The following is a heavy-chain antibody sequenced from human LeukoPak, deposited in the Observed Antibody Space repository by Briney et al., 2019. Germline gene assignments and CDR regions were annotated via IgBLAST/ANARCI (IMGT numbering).Heavy chain of an antibody. D-gene: IGHD3-10*01. Sequence: GGSLRLSCAASGFTVSSNYMSGVRQAPGKGLEWVSVIYSGGSTCYADSVKGRFTISRDNSKNTLYLQMNNLRAEDTAVYYCASGSGSYRTPYYYMDVWGKGTTVTVSS. CDR3: ASGSGSYRTPYYYMDV. CDR2: IYSGGST. V-gene: IGHV3-53*01. CDR1: GFTVSSNY. J-gene: IGHJ6*03.